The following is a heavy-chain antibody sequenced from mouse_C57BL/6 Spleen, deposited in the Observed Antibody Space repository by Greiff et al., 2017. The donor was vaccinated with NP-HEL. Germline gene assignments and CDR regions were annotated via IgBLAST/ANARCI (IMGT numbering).Heavy chain of an antibody. CDR1: GYTFTSYW. CDR2: INPSSGYT. J-gene: IGHJ2*01. D-gene: IGHD2-5*01. Sequence: VQRVESGAELAKPGASVKLSCKASGYTFTSYWMHWVKQRPGQGLEWIGYINPSSGYTKYNQKFKDKATLTADKSSSTAYMQLSSLTYEDSAVYYCASYSNLYYFDYWGQGTTLTVSS. CDR3: ASYSNLYYFDY. V-gene: IGHV1-7*01.